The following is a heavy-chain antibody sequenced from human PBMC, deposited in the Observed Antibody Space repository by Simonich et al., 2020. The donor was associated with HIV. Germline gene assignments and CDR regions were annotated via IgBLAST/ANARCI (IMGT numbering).Heavy chain of an antibody. CDR1: GFTFSSYW. CDR2: TNGDGGRT. Sequence: EVQLVESGGGVVRPGGSLRLSCAASGFTFSSYWMHWVRQAPGKGLVWVSRTNGDGGRTSYADSVKGRFTISGDNSKNTLYLQMNSLRAEDTAVYYCARDMLAATPGVDYWGQGTLVTVSS. V-gene: IGHV3-74*01. CDR3: ARDMLAATPGVDY. D-gene: IGHD2-15*01. J-gene: IGHJ4*02.